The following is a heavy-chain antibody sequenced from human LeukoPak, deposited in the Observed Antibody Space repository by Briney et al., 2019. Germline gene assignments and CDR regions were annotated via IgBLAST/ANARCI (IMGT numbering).Heavy chain of an antibody. CDR3: ARYQYYYDSSDYRGSIDD. Sequence: ASETLSLTCTVSDDSITMYYWTWIRQPPGKGLEWIGYVDHTGSTNFNPSLNGRVSISRDTSKNLFSLRLRSVTAADTAVYYCARYQYYYDSSDYRGSIDDWGQGTLVTVSS. D-gene: IGHD3-22*01. CDR1: DDSITMYY. V-gene: IGHV4-59*01. J-gene: IGHJ4*02. CDR2: VDHTGST.